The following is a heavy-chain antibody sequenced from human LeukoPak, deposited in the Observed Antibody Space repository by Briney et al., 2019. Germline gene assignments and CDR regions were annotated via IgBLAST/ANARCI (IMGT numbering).Heavy chain of an antibody. CDR1: GYTFTGYY. D-gene: IGHD7-27*01. V-gene: IGHV1-2*02. CDR2: INPNSGGT. Sequence: ASVKVSCKASGYTFTGYYMHWVRQAPGQGLEWMGWINPNSGGTNHAQKFQGRVTVTRDTSISTAYMELSRLRSDDTAVYYCARDLTGSFFDYWGQGTLVTVSS. J-gene: IGHJ4*02. CDR3: ARDLTGSFFDY.